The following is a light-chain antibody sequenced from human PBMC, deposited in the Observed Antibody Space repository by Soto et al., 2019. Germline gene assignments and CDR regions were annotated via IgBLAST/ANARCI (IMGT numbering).Light chain of an antibody. V-gene: IGLV2-23*02. CDR3: CSYAGSSTLV. CDR2: EVS. Sequence: QSALTQPASVSGSPGQSITISCTGTSSDVGSYNLVSWYQQHPGKAPKLMIYEVSKRPSGVSNRFSRPKSGNTASLTISGLQAEDEADYYCCSYAGSSTLVFGGGTKVTVL. J-gene: IGLJ2*01. CDR1: SSDVGSYNL.